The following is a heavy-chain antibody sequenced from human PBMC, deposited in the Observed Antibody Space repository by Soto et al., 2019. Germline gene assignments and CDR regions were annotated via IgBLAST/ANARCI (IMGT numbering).Heavy chain of an antibody. CDR3: ARDLHGLLTFGGVYFDY. Sequence: GGSLRLSCAASGFTFSSYAMHWVRQAPGKGLEWVAVISYDGSNKYYADSVKGRFTISRDNSKNTLYLQMNSLRAEDTAVYYGARDLHGLLTFGGVYFDYWGQGTLVTVSS. CDR1: GFTFSSYA. J-gene: IGHJ4*02. D-gene: IGHD3-16*01. CDR2: ISYDGSNK. V-gene: IGHV3-30-3*01.